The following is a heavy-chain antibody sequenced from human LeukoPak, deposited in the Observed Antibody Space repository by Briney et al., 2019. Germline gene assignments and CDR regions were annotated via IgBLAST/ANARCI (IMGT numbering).Heavy chain of an antibody. J-gene: IGHJ1*01. CDR1: GGSISSGGYY. V-gene: IGHV4-31*03. D-gene: IGHD3-22*01. CDR3: ARAYSYDYHSSGYYAPKYFQH. Sequence: SQTLSLTCTVSGGSISSGGYYWSWIRQHPGKGLGWIGYIYYSGSPYYNPSLKSRLTISVDTSKNQFSLQLTSVTAADTAVYYCARAYSYDYHSSGYYAPKYFQHWGQGTLVTVSS. CDR2: IYYSGSP.